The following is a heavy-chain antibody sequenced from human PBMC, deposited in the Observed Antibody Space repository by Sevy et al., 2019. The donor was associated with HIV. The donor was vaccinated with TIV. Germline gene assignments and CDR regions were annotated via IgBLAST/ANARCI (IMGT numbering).Heavy chain of an antibody. CDR2: ISWNSDKR. J-gene: IGHJ3*01. CDR3: VKDIGITATRPAFDF. D-gene: IGHD1-7*01. V-gene: IGHV3-9*01. Sequence: GGSLRLSCAASGFTFEDYAMHWVRQAPGKGLEWVSGISWNSDKRKYADSVKGRFTISRDNAKNSLYLQMNSLRPEDTAFYYCVKDIGITATRPAFDFWGQGTLVTVSS. CDR1: GFTFEDYA.